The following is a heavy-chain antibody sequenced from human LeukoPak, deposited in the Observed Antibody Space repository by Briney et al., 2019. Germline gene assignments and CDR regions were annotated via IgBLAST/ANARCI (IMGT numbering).Heavy chain of an antibody. CDR1: GFTFSSYG. Sequence: QPGGSLRLSCAASGFTFSSYGMHWVRQAPGKGLEWVAVISYDGSNKYYADSVKGRFTISRDNSKNTLYLQMNSLRADDTAVYYCAKDCMTGTTGWFGPWGQGTLVTVSS. CDR2: ISYDGSNK. CDR3: AKDCMTGTTGWFGP. J-gene: IGHJ5*02. D-gene: IGHD1/OR15-1a*01. V-gene: IGHV3-30*18.